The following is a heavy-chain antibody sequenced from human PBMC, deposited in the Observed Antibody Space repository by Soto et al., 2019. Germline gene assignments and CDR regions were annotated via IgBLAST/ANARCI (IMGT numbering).Heavy chain of an antibody. J-gene: IGHJ6*03. CDR2: IKSKTDGGTT. D-gene: IGHD5-12*01. CDR1: GFTFSNAW. CDR3: ALCSGYDFFYYYMAV. Sequence: GGSLRFSCEASGFTFSNAWRSWVRQAPGKGLEWVGRIKSKTDGGTTDYTAPVKGRFTISTDNTKNTLYLQKNSLKTEDTAVYYSALCSGYDFFYYYMAVWGRGTTVTVSS. V-gene: IGHV3-15*01.